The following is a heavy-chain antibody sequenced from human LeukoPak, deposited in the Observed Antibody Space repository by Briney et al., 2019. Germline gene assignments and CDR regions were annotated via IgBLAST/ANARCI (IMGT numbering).Heavy chain of an antibody. V-gene: IGHV3-7*01. CDR3: ARGSAAGRITFDY. J-gene: IGHJ4*02. Sequence: GGSLRLSCAASGFTFSSYGMSWVRQAPGKGLEWVANISQDGSEKYYVDSVKGRFTISRDNAKNSLYLKMNSLRAEDTAVFYCARGSAAGRITFDYWGQGTLVTVSS. CDR1: GFTFSSYG. D-gene: IGHD6-13*01. CDR2: ISQDGSEK.